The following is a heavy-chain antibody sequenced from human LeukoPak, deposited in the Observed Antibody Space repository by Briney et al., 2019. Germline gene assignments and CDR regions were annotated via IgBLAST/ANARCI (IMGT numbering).Heavy chain of an antibody. CDR3: ARDAGPASGDAFDI. J-gene: IGHJ3*02. CDR1: GYTFTSYG. Sequence: ASVKVSCKASGYTFTSYGISWVRQAPGQGLELMGWISADNGKRNYAQNCQGRVTMTTDTSTSTAYMDLRSLRSDDTAVYYCARDAGPASGDAFDIWGQGTMVTVSS. CDR2: ISADNGKR. V-gene: IGHV1-18*01. D-gene: IGHD6-13*01.